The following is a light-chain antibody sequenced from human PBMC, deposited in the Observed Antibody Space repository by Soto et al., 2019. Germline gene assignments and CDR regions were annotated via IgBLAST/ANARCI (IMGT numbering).Light chain of an antibody. CDR1: QYIGKS. V-gene: IGKV1-5*03. CDR2: KAS. CDR3: QHYNNYLET. J-gene: IGKJ1*01. Sequence: DIQITQSPSTLSASVGDRVTITCRASQYIGKSLAWYQQKPGKAPKLLIYKASNLESEVPSRFSGSGSGTEFTFTISGLQPDDFATYYCQHYNNYLETFGQGTKVEVK.